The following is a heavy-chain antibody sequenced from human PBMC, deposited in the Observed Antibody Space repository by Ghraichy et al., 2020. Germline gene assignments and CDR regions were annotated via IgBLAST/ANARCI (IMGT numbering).Heavy chain of an antibody. CDR1: GGSISSSSYY. J-gene: IGHJ5*02. D-gene: IGHD6-19*01. CDR3: ASETVAGTQWFDP. Sequence: SETLSLTCTVSGGSISSSSYYWGWIRQPPGKGLEWIGSIYYSGSTYYNPSLKSRVTISVDTSKNQFSLKLSSVTAADTAVYYCASETVAGTQWFDPWGQGTLVTVSS. V-gene: IGHV4-39*07. CDR2: IYYSGST.